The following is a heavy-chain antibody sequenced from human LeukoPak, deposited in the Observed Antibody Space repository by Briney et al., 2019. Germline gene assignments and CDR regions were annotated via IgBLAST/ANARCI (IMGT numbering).Heavy chain of an antibody. Sequence: GGSLRLSCAASGFTFSDYYMSWIRQAPGKGLEWVSYISSSGSTIYYADSVKGRFTISGDNAKNSLYLQMNSLRAEDTAVYYCARDRKNWYFDLWGRGTLVTVSS. J-gene: IGHJ2*01. CDR1: GFTFSDYY. CDR3: ARDRKNWYFDL. V-gene: IGHV3-11*04. CDR2: ISSSGSTI.